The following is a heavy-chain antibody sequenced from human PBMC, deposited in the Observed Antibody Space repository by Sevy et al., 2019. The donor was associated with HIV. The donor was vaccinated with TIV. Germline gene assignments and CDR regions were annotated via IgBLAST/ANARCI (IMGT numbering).Heavy chain of an antibody. CDR3: AKDDSKPLVATRLNLNYYYYGMDV. Sequence: GGSLRLSCAASGFTFDDYAMHWVRQAPGKGLEWVSLISWDGGSTYYADSVKGRLTISRDNSKNSLYLQMNSLRAEDNALYYCAKDDSKPLVATRLNLNYYYYGMDVWGQGTTVTVSS. CDR2: ISWDGGST. CDR1: GFTFDDYA. D-gene: IGHD5-12*01. J-gene: IGHJ6*02. V-gene: IGHV3-43D*04.